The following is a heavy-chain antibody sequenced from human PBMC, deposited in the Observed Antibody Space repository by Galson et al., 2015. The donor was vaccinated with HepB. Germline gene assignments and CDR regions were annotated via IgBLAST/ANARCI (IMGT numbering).Heavy chain of an antibody. Sequence: SLRLSCAASGFTFSSYGMHWVRQAPGKGLEWVAVTSYDGSNKYYADSVKGRFTISRDNSKNTLYLQMNSLRAEDTAVYYCAKDDRYSYYYGMDVWGQGTTVTVSS. CDR3: AKDDRYSYYYGMDV. CDR1: GFTFSSYG. CDR2: TSYDGSNK. V-gene: IGHV3-30*18. D-gene: IGHD2-15*01. J-gene: IGHJ6*02.